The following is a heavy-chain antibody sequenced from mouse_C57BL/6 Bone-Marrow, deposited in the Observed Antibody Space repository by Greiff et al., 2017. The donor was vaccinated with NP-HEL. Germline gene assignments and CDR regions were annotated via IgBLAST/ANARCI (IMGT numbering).Heavy chain of an antibody. D-gene: IGHD2-2*01. J-gene: IGHJ3*01. V-gene: IGHV5-6*01. CDR1: GFTFSSYG. CDR3: ERHRESYYGYDGAGFAY. CDR2: ISSGGGYT. Sequence: EVKLMESGGDLVKPGGSLKLSCAASGFTFSSYGMSWVRQTPDKRLEWVATISSGGGYTDYPDSWKGRFTISRDNAKNTRYLQMSSMKSEDTAMYYYERHRESYYGYDGAGFAYWGQGTLVTVSA.